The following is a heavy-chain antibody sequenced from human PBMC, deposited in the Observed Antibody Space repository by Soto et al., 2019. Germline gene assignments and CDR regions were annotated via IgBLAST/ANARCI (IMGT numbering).Heavy chain of an antibody. D-gene: IGHD6-13*01. V-gene: IGHV1-69*01. Sequence: QVQLVQSGAEVKKPGSSVKVSCKASGGTFSSYAISWVRQAPGQGLEWMGGLIPIFGTANYAQKFQGRVTITADESTSTAYMELSSLRSEDTAVYYCERDYAAAGFNHYYYYYGMDVWGQGTTVTVSS. CDR2: LIPIFGTA. CDR3: ERDYAAAGFNHYYYYYGMDV. J-gene: IGHJ6*02. CDR1: GGTFSSYA.